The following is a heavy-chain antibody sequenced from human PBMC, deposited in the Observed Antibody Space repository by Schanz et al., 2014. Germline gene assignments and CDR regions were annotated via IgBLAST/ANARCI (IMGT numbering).Heavy chain of an antibody. CDR1: GFTFSNYA. J-gene: IGHJ6*02. CDR3: AKEGCISWGYGMDV. V-gene: IGHV3-23*04. CDR2: IRGNGGST. D-gene: IGHD3-3*02. Sequence: VQLVESGGGLAQPGGSLRLSCAASGFTFSNYAMNWVRQAPGKGLKWVSGIRGNGGSTYYADSVKGRFTISRDNSKNTLYLRMNSLRPEDTAVYYCAKEGCISWGYGMDVWGQGTTVTVSS.